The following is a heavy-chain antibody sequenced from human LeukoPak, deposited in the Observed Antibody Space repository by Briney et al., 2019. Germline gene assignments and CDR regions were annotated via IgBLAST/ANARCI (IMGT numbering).Heavy chain of an antibody. V-gene: IGHV3-21*01. D-gene: IGHD5-12*01. CDR3: ARGPQYGGYDFFDY. J-gene: IGHJ4*02. Sequence: GGSLRLSCGASGFTFSTYTMNWVRQAPGQGLEWVSSISSSSSYIYYADSVKGRFTISRDNAKNSLYLQMNSLRAEDTAVYYCARGPQYGGYDFFDYWGQGTLVTVSS. CDR2: ISSSSSYI. CDR1: GFTFSTYT.